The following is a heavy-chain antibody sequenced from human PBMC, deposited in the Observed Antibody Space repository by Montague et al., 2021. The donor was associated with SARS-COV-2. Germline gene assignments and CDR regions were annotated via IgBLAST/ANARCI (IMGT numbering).Heavy chain of an antibody. CDR1: NVSINNYS. D-gene: IGHD3-22*01. Sequence: SETLSLTCTVSNVSINNYSRGWIRQPPGKGLEWIGHISNSGTTDYNPSLRSRVTISMDTSKNQFSLKLSSVTAADTAVYYCARDLQSPAHIRNDSSAYGFNLMSGVIDYWGQGTLVTVSS. CDR2: ISNSGTT. J-gene: IGHJ4*02. V-gene: IGHV4-59*12. CDR3: ARDLQSPAHIRNDSSAYGFNLMSGVIDY.